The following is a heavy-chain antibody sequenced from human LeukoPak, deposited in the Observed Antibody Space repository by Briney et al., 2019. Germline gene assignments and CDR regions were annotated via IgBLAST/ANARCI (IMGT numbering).Heavy chain of an antibody. V-gene: IGHV4-39*01. D-gene: IGHD7-27*01. CDR2: IYHSGST. Sequence: PSETLSLTCTVSGASISNTGYYWGWIRQPPGKGLEWIGNIYHSGSTYYSPSLKSRVTLSVDTSKNQFSLKLSSVTAADTAVYYCAGLLNGGASHWFDPWGREPWSPSPQ. J-gene: IGHJ5*02. CDR3: AGLLNGGASHWFDP. CDR1: GASISNTGYY.